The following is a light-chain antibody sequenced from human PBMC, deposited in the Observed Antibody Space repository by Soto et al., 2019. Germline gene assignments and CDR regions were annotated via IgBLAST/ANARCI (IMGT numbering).Light chain of an antibody. CDR2: GAS. Sequence: EIVLTQSPDILSLSPGERATLSCRASQSARSSYLAWYQQRPGQAPRLLIYGASSRATGIPDRFSGDGSGTDFTLTISRLEPEDFAVYYCQQYGSSPGYTFGQGTKLEIK. V-gene: IGKV3-20*01. CDR1: QSARSSY. J-gene: IGKJ2*01. CDR3: QQYGSSPGYT.